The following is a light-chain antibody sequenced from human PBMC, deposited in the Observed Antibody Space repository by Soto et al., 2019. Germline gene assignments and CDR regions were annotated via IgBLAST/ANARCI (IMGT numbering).Light chain of an antibody. CDR3: SSYTSSTTLEV. CDR2: EVT. V-gene: IGLV2-14*01. J-gene: IGLJ1*01. CDR1: SSDVGGYNY. Sequence: QSALTQPASVSGSPGQSITISCTGTSSDVGGYNYVSWYQQHPGKAPKLMIYEVTNRPSGVSNRFSGSKSGNTASLTISGLQAEDEAEYYCSSYTSSTTLEVFGSGTKATVL.